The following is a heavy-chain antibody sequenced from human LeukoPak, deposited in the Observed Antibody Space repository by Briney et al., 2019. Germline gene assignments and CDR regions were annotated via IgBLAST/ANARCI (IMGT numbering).Heavy chain of an antibody. CDR2: INHSGST. CDR3: ARGRVAAARPYWFDP. D-gene: IGHD6-6*01. J-gene: IGHJ5*02. V-gene: IGHV4-34*01. CDR1: GGSFSGYY. Sequence: PSETLSLTCAVYGGSFSGYYWSWIRQPPGKGLEWIGEINHSGSTNYNPSHKSRVTISVDTSKNQFSLKLSSVTAADTAVYYCARGRVAAARPYWFDPWGQGTLVTVSS.